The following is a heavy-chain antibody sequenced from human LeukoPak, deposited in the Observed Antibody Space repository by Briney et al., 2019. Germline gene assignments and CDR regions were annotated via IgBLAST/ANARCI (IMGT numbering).Heavy chain of an antibody. CDR1: GFLLTDYG. V-gene: IGHV3-30*18. CDR2: ISYDESDK. Sequence: GGSLRLSCAASGFLLTDYGMHWVRQAPGKGLEWLSMISYDESDKFYADSVRGRFTISRDTSRNTLYLRMYSLRVEDTAVYFCAKDRSNTWSFDSWGQGTLVTVSS. J-gene: IGHJ4*02. CDR3: AKDRSNTWSFDS. D-gene: IGHD6-13*01.